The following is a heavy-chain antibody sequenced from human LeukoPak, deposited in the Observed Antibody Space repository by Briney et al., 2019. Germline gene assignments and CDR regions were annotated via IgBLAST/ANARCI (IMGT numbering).Heavy chain of an antibody. V-gene: IGHV3-30*04. Sequence: GGSLRLSCAASGFTFSNYAIHWVRQAPGKGLEWVAVISYDGSNKYYADSVRGRFTLSRDNSKNTLYLQMNSLRAEDTAVYYCARDSGFSGTQRGEYWGQGTLVTVSS. J-gene: IGHJ4*02. CDR2: ISYDGSNK. CDR3: ARDSGFSGTQRGEY. D-gene: IGHD3/OR15-3a*01. CDR1: GFTFSNYA.